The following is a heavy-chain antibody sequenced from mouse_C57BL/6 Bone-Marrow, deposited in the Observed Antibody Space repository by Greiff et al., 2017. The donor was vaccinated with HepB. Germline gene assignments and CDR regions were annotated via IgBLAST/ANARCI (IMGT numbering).Heavy chain of an antibody. CDR1: GYAFSSYW. V-gene: IGHV1-80*01. CDR3: ARSRWLLWYFDV. J-gene: IGHJ1*03. CDR2: IYPGDGDP. D-gene: IGHD2-3*01. Sequence: QVQLQQSGAELVKPGASVKISCKASGYAFSSYWMNWVKQRPGKGLEWIGQIYPGDGDPNYNGKFKGKATLTADKSSSTAHMKLSSLTSEDSAVYFCARSRWLLWYFDVWGTETTVTVSS.